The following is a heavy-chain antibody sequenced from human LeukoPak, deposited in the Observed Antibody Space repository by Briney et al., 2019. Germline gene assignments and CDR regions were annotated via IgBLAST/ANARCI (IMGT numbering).Heavy chain of an antibody. CDR1: GFTFSSYT. CDR3: ASTPGYYYGSGSYWTSPPFDY. Sequence: GGSLRLSCAASGFTFSSYTMNWVRQPPGKGLEWVSNIGTSSTTIYYADSVKGRFTISRDNAKNSLFLQMNSLRAEDTPLYYCASTPGYYYGSGSYWTSPPFDYWGQGTLVTVSS. J-gene: IGHJ4*02. D-gene: IGHD3-10*01. V-gene: IGHV3-48*04. CDR2: IGTSSTTI.